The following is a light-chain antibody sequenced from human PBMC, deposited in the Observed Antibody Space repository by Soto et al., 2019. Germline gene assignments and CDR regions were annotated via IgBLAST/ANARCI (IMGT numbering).Light chain of an antibody. CDR3: QQRSNWPPST. Sequence: VVLTQSPATLSLSPGERATLSCRASQSVGTYLAWYQQKPGQAPGLLIYDASNRATGIPARFSGSGSGTDFTLTISSLEPEDFAVYYCQQRSNWPPSTFGQGTRLEIK. V-gene: IGKV3-11*01. CDR2: DAS. CDR1: QSVGTY. J-gene: IGKJ5*01.